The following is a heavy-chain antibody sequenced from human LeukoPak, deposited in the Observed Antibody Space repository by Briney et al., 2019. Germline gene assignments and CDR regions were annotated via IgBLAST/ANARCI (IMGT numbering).Heavy chain of an antibody. D-gene: IGHD3-10*01. V-gene: IGHV4-39*01. CDR1: GGSISSSSYY. CDR3: ARKGGYYFGSGSYDCLDY. CDR2: IYYSGST. J-gene: IGHJ4*02. Sequence: SETLSLTCTVSGGSISSSSYYWGWIRQPPGKGLEWIGSIYYSGSTYYNPSLKSRVTISVDTSKNQFSLKLSSVTATDTAVYSGARKGGYYFGSGSYDCLDYWGQGTLVTVSS.